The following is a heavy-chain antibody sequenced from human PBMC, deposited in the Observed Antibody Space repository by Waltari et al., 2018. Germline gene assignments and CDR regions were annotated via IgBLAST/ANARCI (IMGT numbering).Heavy chain of an antibody. CDR3: AREYYYYYHGMDV. J-gene: IGHJ6*02. Sequence: EVQLVESGGGLVQPGGSLRLSCAASGFSVSSNYMSWVRQAPGKGLVWLSVIYSGGTTHYADSVRGRFTISRHNSNNTLYLQMNSLRPEDTAVYYCAREYYYYYHGMDVWGQGTTVTVS. CDR2: IYSGGTT. CDR1: GFSVSSNY. V-gene: IGHV3-53*04.